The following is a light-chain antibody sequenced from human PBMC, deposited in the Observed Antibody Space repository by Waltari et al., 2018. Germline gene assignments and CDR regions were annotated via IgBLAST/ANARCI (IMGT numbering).Light chain of an antibody. CDR3: QQYHNSPLYS. CDR2: GAC. CDR1: QTVSGTY. J-gene: IGKJ2*03. Sequence: DIVLTQSPGTLSLSPGERATLSCRASQTVSGTYLAWYQQKPGQAPRLLIFGACSRATGFPDRFIGSGSGTDVTLTISRLEPEDFAVYYCQQYHNSPLYSFGQGTKLEIK. V-gene: IGKV3-20*01.